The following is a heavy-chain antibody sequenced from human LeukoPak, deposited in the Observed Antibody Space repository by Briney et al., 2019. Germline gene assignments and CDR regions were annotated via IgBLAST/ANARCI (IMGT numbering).Heavy chain of an antibody. J-gene: IGHJ4*02. CDR3: VRGPTGKEFDY. Sequence: SETLSLTCTVSGGSISSGDYYWSWIRQPPGKGLEWIGYIYYRGSTYYNPSLKSRVTISVDTSKNQFSLKLSSVTAADTAVYYCVRGPTGKEFDYWGQGTLVTVSS. D-gene: IGHD4-17*01. CDR1: GGSISSGDYY. CDR2: IYYRGST. V-gene: IGHV4-30-4*01.